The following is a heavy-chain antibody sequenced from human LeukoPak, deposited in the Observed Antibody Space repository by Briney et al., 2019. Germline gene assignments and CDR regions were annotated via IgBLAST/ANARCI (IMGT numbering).Heavy chain of an antibody. D-gene: IGHD3-22*01. V-gene: IGHV1-24*01. CDR3: ATAAYYYDSSGYSRFDY. J-gene: IGHJ4*02. CDR1: GYTLTELS. Sequence: ASVRVSCKVSGYTLTELSMHWVRQAPGKGLEWMGGLDPEDGETIYAQKFQGRVTMTEDTSTDTAYMELSSLRSEDTAVYYCATAAYYYDSSGYSRFDYWGQGTLVTVSS. CDR2: LDPEDGET.